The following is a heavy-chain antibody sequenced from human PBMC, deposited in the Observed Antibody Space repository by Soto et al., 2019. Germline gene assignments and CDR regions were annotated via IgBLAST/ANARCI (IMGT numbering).Heavy chain of an antibody. CDR2: IYYSGST. J-gene: IGHJ6*02. CDR1: GGSISSSSYY. D-gene: IGHD1-7*01. Sequence: SETLSLTCTVSGGSISSSSYYWGWIRQPPGKGLEWIGSIYYSGSTYYNPSLKSRVTISVDTSKNQFSLKLSSVTAADTAVYHCASPTWNYGDYYYGMDVWGQGTTVTVSS. V-gene: IGHV4-39*01. CDR3: ASPTWNYGDYYYGMDV.